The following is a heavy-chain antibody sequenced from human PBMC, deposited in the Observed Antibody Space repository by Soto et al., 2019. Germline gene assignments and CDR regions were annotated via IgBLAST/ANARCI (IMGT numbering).Heavy chain of an antibody. CDR2: ISSSSSYI. Sequence: SLRLSFASSLFTFSSYSMNWVRQAPGKGLEWVSSISSSSSYIYYADSVKGRFTISRDNAKNSLYLQMNSLRAEDTAVYYCARGGPSPVLLWLCGMDVWGQGTTVTVSS. CDR3: ARGGPSPVLLWLCGMDV. V-gene: IGHV3-21*01. D-gene: IGHD3-10*01. CDR1: LFTFSSYS. J-gene: IGHJ6*02.